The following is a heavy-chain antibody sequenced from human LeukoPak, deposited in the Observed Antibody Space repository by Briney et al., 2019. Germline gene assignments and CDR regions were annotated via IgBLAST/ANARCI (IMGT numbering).Heavy chain of an antibody. CDR1: GFTFSNAW. Sequence: PGGSLRLSCAASGFTFSNAWMSRVRQAPGKGLEWVGRINSKTDGGTTDYAAPVKGRFTISRDDSKNTLYLQMNSLKTEDTAVYYCNYYDFWSGYYSGSPWGQGTLVTVSS. D-gene: IGHD3-3*01. CDR2: INSKTDGGTT. CDR3: NYYDFWSGYYSGSP. J-gene: IGHJ5*02. V-gene: IGHV3-15*01.